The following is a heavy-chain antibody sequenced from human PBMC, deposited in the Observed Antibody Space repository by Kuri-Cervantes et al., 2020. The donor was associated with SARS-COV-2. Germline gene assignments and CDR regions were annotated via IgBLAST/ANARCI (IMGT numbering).Heavy chain of an antibody. CDR2: IYYSGSI. CDR3: ARDRGIMITFGGVDQYYYGMDV. D-gene: IGHD3-16*01. J-gene: IGHJ6*02. CDR1: GGSVSSGSYY. V-gene: IGHV4-61*01. Sequence: SETLSLTCTVSGGSVSSGSYYWSWIRQPPGKGLEWIGYIYYSGSINYNPSLKSRVTISLDTSKNQFSLKLNSVTAVDTAVYYCARDRGIMITFGGVDQYYYGMDVWGQGTTVTVSS.